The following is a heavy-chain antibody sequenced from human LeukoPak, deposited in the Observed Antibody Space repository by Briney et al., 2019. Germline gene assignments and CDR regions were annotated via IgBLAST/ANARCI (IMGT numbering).Heavy chain of an antibody. Sequence: SETLSLTCTVSGYSISSGYYWGWIRQPPGKGLEWIGSIYHSGSTYYNPSLKSRVTISVDTSKNQFSLKLSSVTAADTAVYYCARAMRTIFGVVIDYWGQGTLVTVSS. D-gene: IGHD3-3*01. V-gene: IGHV4-38-2*02. CDR3: ARAMRTIFGVVIDY. J-gene: IGHJ4*02. CDR2: IYHSGST. CDR1: GYSISSGYY.